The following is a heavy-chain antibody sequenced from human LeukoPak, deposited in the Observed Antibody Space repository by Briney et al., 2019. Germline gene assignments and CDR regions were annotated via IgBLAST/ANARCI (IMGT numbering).Heavy chain of an antibody. Sequence: PSETLSLTCAVYGGSFSGYYWSWIRQPPGKGLEWIGEINHSGSTNYNPSLKSRVTISVDTSKNQFSLNLNSVTAADTAVYYCARGSLRYGSGSYYDGWGQGTLVIVSS. CDR1: GGSFSGYY. CDR3: ARGSLRYGSGSYYDG. D-gene: IGHD3-10*01. CDR2: INHSGST. J-gene: IGHJ4*02. V-gene: IGHV4-34*01.